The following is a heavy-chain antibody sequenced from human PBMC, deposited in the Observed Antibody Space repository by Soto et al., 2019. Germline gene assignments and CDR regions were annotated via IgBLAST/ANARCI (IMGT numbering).Heavy chain of an antibody. Sequence: ASVKVSCKASGYTFTGYYMHWVRQAPGQGLEWMGWINPNSGGTNYAQKFQGRVTMTRDTSISTAYMELSRLRSDDTAVYYCARSDSSGQEYFQHWGQGTLVTVPQ. D-gene: IGHD6-19*01. CDR2: INPNSGGT. CDR3: ARSDSSGQEYFQH. V-gene: IGHV1-2*02. J-gene: IGHJ1*01. CDR1: GYTFTGYY.